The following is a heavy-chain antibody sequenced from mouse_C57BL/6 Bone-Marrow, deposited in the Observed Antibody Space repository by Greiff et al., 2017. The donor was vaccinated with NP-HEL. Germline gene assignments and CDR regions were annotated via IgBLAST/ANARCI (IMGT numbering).Heavy chain of an antibody. V-gene: IGHV1-20*01. CDR2: INPYNGDT. D-gene: IGHD1-1*01. CDR1: GYSFTGYF. CDR3: ARSVTTVVATGFDY. Sequence: EVQLQQSGPELVKPGDSVKISCKASGYSFTGYFMNWVMQSHGKSLEWIGRINPYNGDTFYNQKFKGKATLTVDKSSSTAHMELRSLTSEDSAVYYWARSVTTVVATGFDYWGKGTTLTVSS. J-gene: IGHJ2*01.